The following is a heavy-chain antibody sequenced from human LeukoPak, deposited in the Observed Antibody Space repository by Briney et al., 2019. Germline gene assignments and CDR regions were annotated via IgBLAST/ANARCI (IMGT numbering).Heavy chain of an antibody. CDR1: GFTFSSYE. V-gene: IGHV3-48*03. CDR3: ARGLFKGSASQRHI. J-gene: IGHJ4*02. D-gene: IGHD3-22*01. CDR2: ISSSGSTI. Sequence: PAGSLRLSCAASGFTFSSYEMNWVRQAPGKGLEWVSYISSSGSTIYYADSVKGRFTISRDNAKNSLYLQMNSLRAEDTAVYYCARGLFKGSASQRHIWGQGTLITVSS.